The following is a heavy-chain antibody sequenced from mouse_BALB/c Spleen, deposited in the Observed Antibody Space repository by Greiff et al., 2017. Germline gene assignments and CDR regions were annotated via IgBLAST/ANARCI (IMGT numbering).Heavy chain of an antibody. Sequence: DVMLVESGGDLVKPGGSLKLSCAASGFTFSSYGMSWVRQTPDKRLEWVATISSGGSYTYYPDSVKGRFTISRDNAKNTLYLQMSSLKSEDTAMYYCARRQLGLRFDYWGQGTTLTVSS. CDR1: GFTFSSYG. CDR2: ISSGGSYT. J-gene: IGHJ2*01. CDR3: ARRQLGLRFDY. D-gene: IGHD3-1*01. V-gene: IGHV5-6*02.